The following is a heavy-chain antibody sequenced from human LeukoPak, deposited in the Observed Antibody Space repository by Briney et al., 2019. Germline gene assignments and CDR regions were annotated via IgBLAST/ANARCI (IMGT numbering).Heavy chain of an antibody. CDR1: GFTFGDYA. CDR2: IRYDGSNK. J-gene: IGHJ4*02. Sequence: GGSLRLSCTASGFTFGDYAMSWFRQAPGKGLEWVAFIRYDGSNKYYADSVKGRFTISRDNSKNTLYLQMNSLRAEDTAVYYCANRGRNWGQGTLVTVSS. V-gene: IGHV3-30*02. CDR3: ANRGRN.